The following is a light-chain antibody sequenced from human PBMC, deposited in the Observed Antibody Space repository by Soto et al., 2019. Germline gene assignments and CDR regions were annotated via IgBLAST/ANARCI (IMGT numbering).Light chain of an antibody. CDR2: KAS. J-gene: IGKJ1*01. CDR1: QSISSW. V-gene: IGKV1-5*03. CDR3: QQYSYYAT. Sequence: DIQMTQSPSTLSASVGDRVTITCRASQSISSWLAWYQQKPGRAPKLLIYKASSLESGVPSRFSGSGSGTEFTLTVTSLQPEDFATYNCQQYSYYATFGQGTKVEIK.